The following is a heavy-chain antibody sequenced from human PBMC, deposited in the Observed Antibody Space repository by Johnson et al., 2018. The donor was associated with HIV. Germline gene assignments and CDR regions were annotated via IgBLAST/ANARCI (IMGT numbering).Heavy chain of an antibody. CDR1: GFTFSNFA. CDR3: ARSRGPMRKDAFDI. V-gene: IGHV3-64*01. J-gene: IGHJ3*02. CDR2: ISSNGIGT. D-gene: IGHD3-10*01. Sequence: VQLVESGGGLIQPGGSLRLSCAVSGFTFSNFAMHWVRQAPGKGLEYVSAISSNGIGTYYANSLDGRFTISRDNDKNTLYLEMGSLRVEDMAVYYCARSRGPMRKDAFDIWGQGTMVTVSS.